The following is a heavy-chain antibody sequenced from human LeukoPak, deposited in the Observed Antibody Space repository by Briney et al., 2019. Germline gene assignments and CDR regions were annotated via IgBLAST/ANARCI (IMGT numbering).Heavy chain of an antibody. CDR3: ARDLQYYYGSQYYYYGMDV. CDR1: GGSISSYY. J-gene: IGHJ6*02. V-gene: IGHV4-59*05. Sequence: SETLSLTCTVSGGSISSYYWSWIRQPPGKGLEWIGSIYYSGSTYYNPSLKSRVTISVDTSKNQFSLKLSSVTAADTAVYYCARDLQYYYGSQYYYYGMDVWGQGTTVTVSS. CDR2: IYYSGST. D-gene: IGHD3-10*01.